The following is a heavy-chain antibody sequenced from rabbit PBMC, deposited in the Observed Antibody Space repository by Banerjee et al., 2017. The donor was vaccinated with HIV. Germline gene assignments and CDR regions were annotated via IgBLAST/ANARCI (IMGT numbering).Heavy chain of an antibody. Sequence: QGQLRGPGGGLVRPTGSLQPTCTPSGFDIVSSTLAWVRQAPGKGLEYIGYISYGGRTYYATWVNGRFTISRDNAQNTVDLQMNSLTAADTATYFCAREGAGSSYYFDLWGQGTLVTVS. V-gene: IGHV1S29*01. CDR3: AREGAGSSYYFDL. CDR1: GFDIVSST. CDR2: ISYGGRT. J-gene: IGHJ4*01. D-gene: IGHD8-1*01.